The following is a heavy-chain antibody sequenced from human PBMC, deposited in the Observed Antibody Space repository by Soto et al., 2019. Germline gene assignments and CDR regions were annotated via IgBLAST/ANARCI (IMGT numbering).Heavy chain of an antibody. CDR3: ARVSPFYDILTGRYYYYRLDV. J-gene: IGHJ6*01. V-gene: IGHV4-34*01. CDR1: GEAFGGYY. D-gene: IGHD3-9*01. Sequence: QVQLQQWGAGLLKPSETLSLSCGVSGEAFGGYYWSWIRQSPGKGLEWIGEINHSGDTNYNPSLKSRVTLSVDTSKNHFSLKLTSVTAADTAVYYYARVSPFYDILTGRYYYYRLDVW. CDR2: INHSGDT.